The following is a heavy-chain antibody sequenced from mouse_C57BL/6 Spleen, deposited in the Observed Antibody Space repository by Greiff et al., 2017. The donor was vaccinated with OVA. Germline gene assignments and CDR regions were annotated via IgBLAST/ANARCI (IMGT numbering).Heavy chain of an antibody. CDR3: ARDRNWEVNAMDY. D-gene: IGHD4-1*01. V-gene: IGHV3-6*01. J-gene: IGHJ4*01. CDR2: ISYDGSN. CDR1: GYSITSGYY. Sequence: EVKLMESGPGLVKPSQSLSLTCSVTGYSITSGYYWNWIRQFPGNKLEWMGYISYDGSNNYNPSLKNRISITRDTSKNQFFLKLNSVTTEDTATYYCARDRNWEVNAMDYWGQGTSVTVSS.